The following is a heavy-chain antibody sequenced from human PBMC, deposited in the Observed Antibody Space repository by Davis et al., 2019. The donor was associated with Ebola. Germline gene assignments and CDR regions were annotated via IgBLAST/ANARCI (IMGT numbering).Heavy chain of an antibody. V-gene: IGHV5-51*01. CDR3: ARHDLTGGWLLSLYYYGMDV. CDR2: IYTGDSDT. J-gene: IGHJ6*02. Sequence: GESLKISCKDSGNSFSSHWIGWVRQMPGKGLEWMGIIYTGDSDTRYSPSFHGHVTISADKSISTAYLQWSSLKASDTAMYYCARHDLTGGWLLSLYYYGMDVWGQGTTVTVSS. CDR1: GNSFSSHW. D-gene: IGHD3-3*01.